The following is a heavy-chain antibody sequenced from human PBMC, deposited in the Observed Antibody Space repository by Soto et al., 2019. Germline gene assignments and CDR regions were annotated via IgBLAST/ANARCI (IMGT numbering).Heavy chain of an antibody. CDR3: ARDSTARRAWFAP. CDR1: GYPFTTYD. J-gene: IGHJ5*02. D-gene: IGHD6-6*01. Sequence: QIPLVQSGPELMKPGASVRVSCKASGYPFTTYDITWVRQAPAQGLEWKGWVSGYNGNAKYAQRLQGRVAMTRETSTGTAYMELRILTSDDTAIYYCARDSTARRAWFAPWGQGSLVIVST. CDR2: VSGYNGNA. V-gene: IGHV1-18*04.